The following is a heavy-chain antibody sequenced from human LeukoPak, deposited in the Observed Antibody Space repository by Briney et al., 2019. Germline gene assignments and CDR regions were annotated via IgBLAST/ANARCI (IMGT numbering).Heavy chain of an antibody. CDR3: ARESFGPGRHNHMQV. J-gene: IGHJ6*03. CDR2: IDSAGGT. D-gene: IGHD1-14*01. V-gene: IGHV3-13*01. Sequence: GGSLPHSCAASGFTFSSYVMHWVRQPTGKGLEWVSAIDSAGGTYSPGSVKGRFTISRDDAKNSLYLQMNSLRAGDTAVYYCARESFGPGRHNHMQVLGKGYTVTVSS. CDR1: GFTFSSYV.